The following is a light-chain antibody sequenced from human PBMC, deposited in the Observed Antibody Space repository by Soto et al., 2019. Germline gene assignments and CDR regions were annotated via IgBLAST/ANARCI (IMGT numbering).Light chain of an antibody. V-gene: IGKV3-11*01. CDR3: QQRSNWRGT. J-gene: IGKJ5*01. Sequence: VLPQSQATLSLSPGARATLSCRASQSVSSYLAWYQQKPGQAPRLLIYDASNRATGIPARFSGSGSGTDFALTISSLEPADFAVYYCQQRSNWRGTFGQGTRLEIK. CDR2: DAS. CDR1: QSVSSY.